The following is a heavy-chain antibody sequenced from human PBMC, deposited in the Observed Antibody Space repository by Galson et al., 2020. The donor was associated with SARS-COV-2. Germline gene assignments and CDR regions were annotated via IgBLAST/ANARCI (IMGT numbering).Heavy chain of an antibody. V-gene: IGHV4-39*01. CDR2: IYYSGTT. Sequence: SEPLSLPCTASGGSISTTSYSWGWTRQPPGQGLEWIGTIYYSGTTYYNPSLRSRVTISVDTSKNQFSLKLNSLTAADTAVYYCVRRWGTVTTQHFDLWGRGTLVTVSS. CDR1: GGSISTTSYS. J-gene: IGHJ2*01. D-gene: IGHD4-17*01. CDR3: VRRWGTVTTQHFDL.